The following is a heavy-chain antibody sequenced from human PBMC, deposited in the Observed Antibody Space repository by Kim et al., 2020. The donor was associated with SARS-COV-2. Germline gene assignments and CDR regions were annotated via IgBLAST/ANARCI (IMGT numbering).Heavy chain of an antibody. Sequence: NYAQKLQGRVTMTTDTSTSTAYMELRSLRSDDTAVYYRARAGYSSSIGMDVWGQGTTVTVSS. D-gene: IGHD6-6*01. J-gene: IGHJ6*02. CDR3: ARAGYSSSIGMDV. V-gene: IGHV1-18*01.